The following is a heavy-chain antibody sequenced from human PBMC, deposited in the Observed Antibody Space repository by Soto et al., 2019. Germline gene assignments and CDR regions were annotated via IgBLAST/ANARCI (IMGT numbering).Heavy chain of an antibody. D-gene: IGHD3-22*01. Sequence: PGGSLRLSCAASGFTFSSYWMSWVRQGPGKGLEWVGRIKSKTDGGTTDYAAPVKGRFTISRDDSENTLYLQMNSLKTEDTAVYYCTTLGHYYDSSPLDVWGQGTTVTVSS. CDR1: GFTFSSYW. CDR3: TTLGHYYDSSPLDV. V-gene: IGHV3-15*01. CDR2: IKSKTDGGTT. J-gene: IGHJ6*02.